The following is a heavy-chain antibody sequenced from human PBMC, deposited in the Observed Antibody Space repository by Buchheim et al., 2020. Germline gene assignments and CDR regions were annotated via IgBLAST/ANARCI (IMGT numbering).Heavy chain of an antibody. D-gene: IGHD2-15*01. CDR3: ARGISASATRMNWFDP. V-gene: IGHV4-39*01. CDR1: GGSVSSSYYF. CDR2: VYYGGSS. J-gene: IGHJ5*02. Sequence: QVQLQESGPGLVKPSETLSLTCTVSGGSVSSSYYFWAWVRQPPGKGLEWIGSVYYGGSSFYNPSLRSRLFMSVDTSKNQFSLRLRSVTATDTAVYYCARGISASATRMNWFDPWGQGTL.